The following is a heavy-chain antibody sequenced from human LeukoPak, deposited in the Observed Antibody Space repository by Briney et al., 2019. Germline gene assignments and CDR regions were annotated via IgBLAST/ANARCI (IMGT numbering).Heavy chain of an antibody. Sequence: SETLSLTCTVSGGSISSYYWSWIRQPPGKGLEWIGYIYYSGSTNYNPSLKSRVTISVDTSKNQFSLKLSSVTAADAAVYYCVRARDIAVSWFGDLLSSEAYFDYWGQGTLVTVSS. J-gene: IGHJ4*02. CDR1: GGSISSYY. D-gene: IGHD3-10*01. V-gene: IGHV4-59*01. CDR2: IYYSGST. CDR3: VRARDIAVSWFGDLLSSEAYFDY.